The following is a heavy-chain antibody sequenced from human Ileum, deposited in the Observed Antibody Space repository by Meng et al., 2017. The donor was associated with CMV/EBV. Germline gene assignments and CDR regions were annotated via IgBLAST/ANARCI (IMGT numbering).Heavy chain of an antibody. J-gene: IGHJ4*02. CDR3: ARDGLNERYFDY. CDR1: GYTFTSNN. CDR2: INTNTGHP. V-gene: IGHV7-4-1*02. Sequence: SCKASGYTFTSNNLIWVRQAPGQGPEWMGWINTNTGHPTYARDFTGRFVFSLDTSVSTAYLQISGLKAEDTAVYYCARDGLNERYFDYWGQGTLVTVSS.